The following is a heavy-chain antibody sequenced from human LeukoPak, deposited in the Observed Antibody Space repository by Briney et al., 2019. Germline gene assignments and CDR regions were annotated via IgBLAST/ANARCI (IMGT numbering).Heavy chain of an antibody. J-gene: IGHJ3*02. CDR1: GFTFSSYS. D-gene: IGHD2-15*01. Sequence: PGGSLRLSCAASGFTFSSYSMNWVRQAPGKGLEWVSSISSSSSYIYYADSVKGRFTISRDNAKNSLYLQMNSLRAEDTAVYYCARPIVVVAANDAFDIWGQGTMVTVSS. CDR3: ARPIVVVAANDAFDI. CDR2: ISSSSSYI. V-gene: IGHV3-21*01.